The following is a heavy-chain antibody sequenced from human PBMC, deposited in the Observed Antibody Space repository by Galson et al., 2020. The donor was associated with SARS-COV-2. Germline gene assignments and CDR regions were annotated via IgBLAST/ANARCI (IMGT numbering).Heavy chain of an antibody. J-gene: IGHJ6*02. CDR3: ARGIKDYYFGLDV. CDR1: GFTFSSHE. Sequence: GESLKISCAASGFTFSSHEMNWVRQAPGKGLEWVSYINSFASTIYYADSVKGRFTMSRDNAKNSLYLQMNSLRAEDTAIYYCARGIKDYYFGLDVWGQGTTVTVSS. CDR2: INSFASTI. V-gene: IGHV3-48*03. D-gene: IGHD1-20*01.